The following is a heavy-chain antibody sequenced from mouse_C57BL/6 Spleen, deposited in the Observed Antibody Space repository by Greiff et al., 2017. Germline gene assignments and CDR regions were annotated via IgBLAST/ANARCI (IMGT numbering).Heavy chain of an antibody. D-gene: IGHD1-1*01. J-gene: IGHJ3*01. CDR2: INPNYGTT. Sequence: VHVKQSGPELVKPGASVKISCKASGYSFTDYNMNWVKQSNGKSLEWIGVINPNYGTTSYNQKFKGKATLTVDESSSTTYMQLNSLTSEDAAVDYCARYNYGSSPAWFAYWGKGTLVTVSA. CDR1: GYSFTDYN. V-gene: IGHV1-39*01. CDR3: ARYNYGSSPAWFAY.